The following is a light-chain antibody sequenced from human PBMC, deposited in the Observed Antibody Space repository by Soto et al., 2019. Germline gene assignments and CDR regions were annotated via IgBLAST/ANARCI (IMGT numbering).Light chain of an antibody. CDR2: EVS. J-gene: IGLJ1*01. CDR1: SSDVGGYNY. CDR3: SSFTSSGTRV. V-gene: IGLV2-14*01. Sequence: QSALTQPASVSGSPGQSITISCTGTSSDVGGYNYVSWYQQHPGKAPKVMIYEVSNRPSGVSNRFSGSKSGNTASLTISGLQVEDEADYYRSSFTSSGTRVFGTGTKVTVL.